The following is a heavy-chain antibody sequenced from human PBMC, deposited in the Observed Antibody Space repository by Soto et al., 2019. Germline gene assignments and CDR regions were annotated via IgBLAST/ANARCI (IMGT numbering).Heavy chain of an antibody. Sequence: GGSLRLSCAASGFTFSSYGMHWVRQAPGKGLEWVAVIWYDGSNKYYADSVKGRFTISRDNSKNTLYLQMNSLRAEDTAVYYCARVKSFSSSWELSYYYYGMDVWGQGTAVTVSS. CDR1: GFTFSSYG. CDR2: IWYDGSNK. V-gene: IGHV3-33*01. CDR3: ARVKSFSSSWELSYYYYGMDV. J-gene: IGHJ6*02. D-gene: IGHD6-13*01.